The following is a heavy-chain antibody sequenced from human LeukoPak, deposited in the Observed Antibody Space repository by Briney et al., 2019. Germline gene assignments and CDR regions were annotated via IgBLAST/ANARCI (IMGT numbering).Heavy chain of an antibody. J-gene: IGHJ4*02. CDR3: ARSSGHDSSGYYYGYFDY. Sequence: ASVKVSCKASGYTFTSYGISWVRQAPGQGLEWMGWISAYNGNTNYAQKLQGRVTMTTDTSTSTAYMELRSLRSDDTAVYYCARSSGHDSSGYYYGYFDYWGQGTLVIVSS. CDR2: ISAYNGNT. D-gene: IGHD3-22*01. CDR1: GYTFTSYG. V-gene: IGHV1-18*01.